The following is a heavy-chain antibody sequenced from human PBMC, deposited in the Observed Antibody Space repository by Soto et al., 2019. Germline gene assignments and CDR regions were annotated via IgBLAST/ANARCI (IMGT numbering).Heavy chain of an antibody. CDR1: GGSISSGGYY. CDR2: IYYSGST. CDR3: ARSWGYCSGGSCYYDY. Sequence: QVQLQESGPGLVKPSQTLSLTCTVSGGSISSGGYYWSWIRQHPGKGLEWIGYIYYSGSTYYNPSLKSRVTISVDTSKNQLSLKLSSVTAADTAVYYCARSWGYCSGGSCYYDYWGQGTLVTVSS. D-gene: IGHD2-15*01. V-gene: IGHV4-31*03. J-gene: IGHJ4*02.